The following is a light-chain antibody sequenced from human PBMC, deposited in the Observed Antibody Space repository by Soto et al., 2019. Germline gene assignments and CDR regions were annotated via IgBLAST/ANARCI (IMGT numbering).Light chain of an antibody. J-gene: IGKJ4*01. CDR2: GAS. CDR1: QSVSSN. V-gene: IGKV3-15*01. Sequence: EIVMTQSPATLSVSPGERATLSCRASQSVSSNLAWYQQKPGQAPRLIIYGASTRATGIPARFSCSGSGTELTLTISSLQSEDFAVYYCQQYNNWPPLTFGGGTKVEIK. CDR3: QQYNNWPPLT.